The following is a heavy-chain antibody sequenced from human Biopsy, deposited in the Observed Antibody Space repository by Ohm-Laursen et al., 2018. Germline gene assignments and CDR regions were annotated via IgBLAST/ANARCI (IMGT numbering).Heavy chain of an antibody. J-gene: IGHJ4*02. V-gene: IGHV4-59*11. CDR3: SRGSNDFGGLYFPR. D-gene: IGHD4-23*01. Sequence: SETLSLTCIVSGGSFTGHYWSWIRQPPGKGLEWIGHISYTGYTSYNASLKSRVTISVDTSRNHFSLRLSFLTAADTAVYYCSRGSNDFGGLYFPRWGQGTLLTVSS. CDR2: ISYTGYT. CDR1: GGSFTGHY.